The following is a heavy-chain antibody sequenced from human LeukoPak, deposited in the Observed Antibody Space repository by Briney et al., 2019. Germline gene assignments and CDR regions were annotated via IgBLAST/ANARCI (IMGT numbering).Heavy chain of an antibody. Sequence: ASVKVSCKASGYTFTSYYMHWVRQAPGQGLEWVGWINPDSGGTNYAQKFQGRVTMTRDTSIRTAYMELSSLRSEDTAVYYCASRPGVSRNEDAFDIWGQGTMVTVSS. CDR1: GYTFTSYY. D-gene: IGHD1-1*01. CDR2: INPDSGGT. CDR3: ASRPGVSRNEDAFDI. V-gene: IGHV1-2*02. J-gene: IGHJ3*02.